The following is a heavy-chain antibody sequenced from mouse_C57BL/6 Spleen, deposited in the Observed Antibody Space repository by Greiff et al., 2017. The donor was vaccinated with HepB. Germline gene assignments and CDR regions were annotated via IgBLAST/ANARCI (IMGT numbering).Heavy chain of an antibody. Sequence: EVQLQQSGPELVKPGASVKISCKASGYTFTDYYMNWVKQSHGKSLEWIGDINPTNGGTSYNKKFKGKATLTVDKSSSTAYMELRSLTSEDSAVYYCARRALITTVVVDYWGQGTTLTVSS. V-gene: IGHV1-26*01. CDR2: INPTNGGT. CDR1: GYTFTDYY. D-gene: IGHD1-1*01. J-gene: IGHJ2*01. CDR3: ARRALITTVVVDY.